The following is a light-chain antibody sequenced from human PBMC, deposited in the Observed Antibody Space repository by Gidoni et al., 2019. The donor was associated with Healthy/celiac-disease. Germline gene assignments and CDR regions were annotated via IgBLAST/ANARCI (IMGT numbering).Light chain of an antibody. CDR3: QQYGSSLWT. CDR2: GAS. J-gene: IGKJ1*01. Sequence: EIVLTQSPGTLSLSPGERATLSCRASQSVSSSYLAWYQQKPGQAPRLLIYGASSRATGIPDRFRGRGSGTDFPLTISRLVPEDFAVYYCQQYGSSLWTFGQGTKVEIK. CDR1: QSVSSSY. V-gene: IGKV3-20*01.